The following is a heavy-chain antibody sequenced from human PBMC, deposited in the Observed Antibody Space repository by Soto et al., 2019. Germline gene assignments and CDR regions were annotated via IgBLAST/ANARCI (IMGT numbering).Heavy chain of an antibody. D-gene: IGHD4-17*01. CDR3: AKSLDDGDYYCDY. V-gene: IGHV3-23*01. J-gene: IGHJ4*02. Sequence: EVQLLESGGCLVHPGGSLRLSWAASGFTFSRLALSWVRQAPGTGLEWGSAISGSGGSTHYADSVKGRFTLSRDNSKNTLYLQRNSLRAEDTAVYYGAKSLDDGDYYCDYWGQGTLVTVAA. CDR1: GFTFSRLA. CDR2: ISGSGGST.